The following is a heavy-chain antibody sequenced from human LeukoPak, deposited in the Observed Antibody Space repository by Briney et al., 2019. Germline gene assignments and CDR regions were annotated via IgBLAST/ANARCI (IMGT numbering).Heavy chain of an antibody. CDR2: ISSGGSTL. Sequence: GGSLRLSCAASGFTFSDYHMSWIRQAPGKGLEWVSYISSGGSTLYYADSVKGRFTISRDNAKNSLYLQMNSLRAEDTAVYYCARTGSRAFDIWGQGTMATVSS. D-gene: IGHD2-15*01. CDR1: GFTFSDYH. J-gene: IGHJ3*02. V-gene: IGHV3-11*01. CDR3: ARTGSRAFDI.